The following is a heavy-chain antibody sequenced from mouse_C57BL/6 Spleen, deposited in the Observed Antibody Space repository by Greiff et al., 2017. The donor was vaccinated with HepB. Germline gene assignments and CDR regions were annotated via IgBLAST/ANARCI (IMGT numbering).Heavy chain of an antibody. CDR2: IDPGNGDT. V-gene: IGHV14-4*01. CDR1: GFNIKDDY. Sequence: EVQLQQSGAELVRPGASVKLSCTASGFNIKDDYRNWVKQRPEQGLEWIGGIDPGNGDTEIASKFQGKATITADTSSNTAYLQLSSLTSEDTAVYYCTTGTVVATKDYWGQGTSVTVSS. D-gene: IGHD1-1*01. J-gene: IGHJ4*01. CDR3: TTGTVVATKDY.